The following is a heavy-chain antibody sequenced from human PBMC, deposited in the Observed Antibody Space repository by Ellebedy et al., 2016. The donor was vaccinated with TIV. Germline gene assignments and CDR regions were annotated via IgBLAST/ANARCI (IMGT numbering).Heavy chain of an antibody. J-gene: IGHJ4*02. Sequence: PGGSLRLSCAASGFTFSDYYMSWVRQAPGKGLEWVSYISSTGTTIYYADSVNGRFTISRDSAKNSLYLQMDSLRAEDTAVYYCARDMQDDFGSTTYDYWGQGTLVTVSS. CDR3: ARDMQDDFGSTTYDY. V-gene: IGHV3-11*01. CDR1: GFTFSDYY. D-gene: IGHD3-3*01. CDR2: ISSTGTTI.